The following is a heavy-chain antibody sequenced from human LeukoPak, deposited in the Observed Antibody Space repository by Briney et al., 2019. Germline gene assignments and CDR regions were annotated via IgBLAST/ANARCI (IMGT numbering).Heavy chain of an antibody. CDR3: AKDDRSHFDY. J-gene: IGHJ4*02. V-gene: IGHV3-9*01. Sequence: GGSLRLSCAASGFTFDDYAMRWVRQAPGKGLEWVSGISWNSGSIGYADSVKGRFTISRDNAKNSLYLQMNSLRAEDTALYYCAKDDRSHFDYWGQGTLVTVSS. CDR2: ISWNSGSI. CDR1: GFTFDDYA.